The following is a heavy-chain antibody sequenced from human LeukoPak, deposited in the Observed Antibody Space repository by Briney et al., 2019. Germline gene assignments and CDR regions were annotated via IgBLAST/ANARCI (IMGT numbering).Heavy chain of an antibody. CDR1: GFTFSNYG. CDR3: ARAGEGFDT. J-gene: IGHJ3*02. D-gene: IGHD3-10*01. V-gene: IGHV3-33*01. CDR2: IWYDASNK. Sequence: PGESLRLSCAASGFTFSNYGMHWVRQAPGKGLEWVAVIWYDASNKYYGDSVKGRSTISRDNSKNTLYLQMSSLRAEDTAIYYCARAGEGFDTWGQGTKVTVSS.